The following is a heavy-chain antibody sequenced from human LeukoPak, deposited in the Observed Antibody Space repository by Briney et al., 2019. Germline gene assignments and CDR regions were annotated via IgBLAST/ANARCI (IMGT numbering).Heavy chain of an antibody. CDR3: ARGEWELRVDY. CDR2: INPSGGST. V-gene: IGHV1-46*01. J-gene: IGHJ4*02. Sequence: ASVKVSCKASGYTFTSYYMHWVRQAPGQGLEWMGIINPSGGSTRYAQKFQGRVTMTRDTSTGTVYMGLSSLRSEDTAVYYCARGEWELRVDYWGQGTLVTVSS. D-gene: IGHD1-26*01. CDR1: GYTFTSYY.